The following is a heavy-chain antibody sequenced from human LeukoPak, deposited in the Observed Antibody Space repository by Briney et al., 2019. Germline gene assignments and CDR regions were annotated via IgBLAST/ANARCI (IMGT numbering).Heavy chain of an antibody. J-gene: IGHJ6*02. CDR2: ISGSGGST. CDR3: AKDRSGGGDYYFGMDV. Sequence: GGSLRLSCAPSGLTFSSYAMSWVRQAPGKGLEWVSSISGSGGSTYYADSVKGRFTISRDNSQNTLYLQMNSLRAEDTAVYYCAKDRSGGGDYYFGMDVWGPGTTVTVSS. D-gene: IGHD6-19*01. V-gene: IGHV3-23*01. CDR1: GLTFSSYA.